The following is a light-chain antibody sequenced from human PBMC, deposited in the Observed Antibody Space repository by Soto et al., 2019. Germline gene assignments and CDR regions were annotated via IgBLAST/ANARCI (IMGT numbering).Light chain of an antibody. Sequence: SVLTQPPSASGTPGQRVTISCSGSSSNIGSSFVYWYQQLPGTAPKLLIYRNNQRPSGVPDRFSGSKSGTSASLAISGLRSEDEADYCCAAWDDSLSGVVFGGGTKLTVL. J-gene: IGLJ2*01. V-gene: IGLV1-47*01. CDR2: RNN. CDR1: SSNIGSSF. CDR3: AAWDDSLSGVV.